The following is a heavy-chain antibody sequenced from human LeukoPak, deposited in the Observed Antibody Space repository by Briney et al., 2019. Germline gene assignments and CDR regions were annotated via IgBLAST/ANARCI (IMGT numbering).Heavy chain of an antibody. CDR3: ARNAELDIVVVPAAIKLRGYYFDY. Sequence: ASVKVSCKASGHTFTGYYMHWVRQAPGQGLEWMGWINPNSGGTNYAQKFQGRVTMTRDTSISTAYMELSRLRSDDTAVYYCARNAELDIVVVPAAIKLRGYYFDYWGQGTLVTVSS. D-gene: IGHD2-2*03. CDR2: INPNSGGT. CDR1: GHTFTGYY. V-gene: IGHV1-2*02. J-gene: IGHJ4*02.